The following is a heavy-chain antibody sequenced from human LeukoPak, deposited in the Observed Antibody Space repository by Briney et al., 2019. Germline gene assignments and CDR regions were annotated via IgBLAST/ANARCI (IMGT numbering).Heavy chain of an antibody. J-gene: IGHJ6*03. V-gene: IGHV3-33*01. CDR3: AREADHPGDYYMDV. CDR1: GITFKSYG. D-gene: IGHD1-14*01. CDR2: IWSDGSDK. Sequence: GGSLRLSCAASGITFKSYGIHWVRQAPGKGLEWVAVIWSDGSDKYYADSVKGRFTISRDNAKNSLYLQMNSLRAEDTAVYYCAREADHPGDYYMDVWGKGTTVTVSS.